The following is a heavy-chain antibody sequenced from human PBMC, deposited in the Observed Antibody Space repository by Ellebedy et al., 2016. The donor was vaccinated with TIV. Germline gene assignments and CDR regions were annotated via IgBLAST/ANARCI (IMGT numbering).Heavy chain of an antibody. CDR1: GFTFSSYG. J-gene: IGHJ5*02. D-gene: IGHD2-15*01. V-gene: IGHV4-4*02. CDR3: ARAAHCSGGSCHLRDWFDP. Sequence: GFTFSSYGMHWVRQPPGKGLEWIGEIYHSGSTNYNPSLKSRVTISVDKSKNQFSLKLSSVTAADTAVYYCARAAHCSGGSCHLRDWFDPWGQGTLVTVSS. CDR2: IYHSGST.